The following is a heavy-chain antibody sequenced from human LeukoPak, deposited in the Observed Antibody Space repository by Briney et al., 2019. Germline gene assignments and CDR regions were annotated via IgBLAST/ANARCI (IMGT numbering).Heavy chain of an antibody. CDR3: ARDKAEADAIDY. CDR1: GYTFTSYY. Sequence: ASVKVSCKASGYTFTSYYMHWVRQAPGQGLEWMGIINPSGGSTSYAQKFQGRVTMTRDMSTSTDYLELSSLRSEDTAVYYCARDKAEADAIDYWGQGTLVTVSS. D-gene: IGHD2-8*01. J-gene: IGHJ4*02. V-gene: IGHV1-46*01. CDR2: INPSGGST.